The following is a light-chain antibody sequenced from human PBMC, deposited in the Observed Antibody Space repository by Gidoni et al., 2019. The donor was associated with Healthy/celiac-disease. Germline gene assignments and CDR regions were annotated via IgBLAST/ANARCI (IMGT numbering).Light chain of an antibody. CDR1: QSVSSY. V-gene: IGKV3-11*01. J-gene: IGKJ2*01. CDR2: EAS. Sequence: EIVLTQSPATLSLSPGERATLSCRASQSVSSYLAWYQQQTGQAPRLLIYEASNRATGITARFSGSGSGTDFTLTISSLEPEDFAVYYCQQRSNWPPYTFGQGTKLEIK. CDR3: QQRSNWPPYT.